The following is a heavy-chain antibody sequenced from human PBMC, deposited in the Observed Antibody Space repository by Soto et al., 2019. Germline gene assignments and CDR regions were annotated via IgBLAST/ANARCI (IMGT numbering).Heavy chain of an antibody. V-gene: IGHV3-9*01. D-gene: IGHD6-19*01. CDR2: VSWKSDGI. CDR1: GFTFDVHA. Sequence: EVQLVESGGGLVQPGRSLRLSCVPSGFTFDVHAMHWVLQVPGKGLEWVSCVSWKSDGIGYAEAVKGRFTISRDNAKNSLDLQMNSLSPEDSALYYWVRDVTGARGAVAGNVPGYYYAMDVWGQGTTVTVSS. CDR3: VRDVTGARGAVAGNVPGYYYAMDV. J-gene: IGHJ6*02.